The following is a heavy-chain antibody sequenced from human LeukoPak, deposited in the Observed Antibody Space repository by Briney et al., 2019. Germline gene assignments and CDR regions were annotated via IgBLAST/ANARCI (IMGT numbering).Heavy chain of an antibody. V-gene: IGHV1-69*04. CDR2: IIPILGIA. Sequence: SVKVSCEASGGTFSSYAISWVRQAPGQGLEWMGRIIPILGIANYAQKFQGRVTITADKSTSTAYMELSSLRSEDTAVYYCASTPAAAGTGWFDPWGQGTLVTVSS. CDR1: GGTFSSYA. D-gene: IGHD6-13*01. J-gene: IGHJ5*02. CDR3: ASTPAAAGTGWFDP.